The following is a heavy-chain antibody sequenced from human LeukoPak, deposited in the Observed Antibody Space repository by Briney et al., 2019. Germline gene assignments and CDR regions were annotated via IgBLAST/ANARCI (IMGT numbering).Heavy chain of an antibody. CDR2: IKQDGSEK. Sequence: GGSLRLSCAASEFTFSYYWMNWVRQAPGKGLEWVANIKQDGSEKYYVDSVKGRFTISRDNAKNSLYLQMNSLRAEDTAVYYCAKREGARDAFDIWGQGTMVTVSS. V-gene: IGHV3-7*03. CDR3: AKREGARDAFDI. J-gene: IGHJ3*02. CDR1: EFTFSYYW. D-gene: IGHD1-26*01.